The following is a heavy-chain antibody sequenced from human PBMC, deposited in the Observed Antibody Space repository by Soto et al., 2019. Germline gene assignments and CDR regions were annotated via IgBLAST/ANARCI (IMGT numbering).Heavy chain of an antibody. CDR2: IGTAGDT. J-gene: IGHJ3*02. CDR1: GFTFSSYD. D-gene: IGHD4-17*01. Sequence: EVQLVESGGGLVQPGGSLRLSCAASGFTFSSYDMHWVRQATGKGLEWVSAIGTAGDTYYPGSVKGRFTISRENAKNSLYLQMNSLRAGDTAVYYCARENYGGMGGASDIWGQGTMVTVSS. CDR3: ARENYGGMGGASDI. V-gene: IGHV3-13*04.